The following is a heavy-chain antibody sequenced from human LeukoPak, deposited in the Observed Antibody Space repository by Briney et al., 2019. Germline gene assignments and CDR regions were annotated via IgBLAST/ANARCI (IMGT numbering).Heavy chain of an antibody. CDR3: AKCRGTSGYDIPLYYYYMDV. D-gene: IGHD5-12*01. CDR2: ISGSGGST. Sequence: HAGGSLRLSCAASGFTFSSYAMSWVRQAPGKGLEWVSAISGSGGSTYYADSVKGRFTISRDNSKNTLYLQMNSLRAEDTAVYYCAKCRGTSGYDIPLYYYYMDVWGKGTTVTVSS. J-gene: IGHJ6*03. V-gene: IGHV3-23*01. CDR1: GFTFSSYA.